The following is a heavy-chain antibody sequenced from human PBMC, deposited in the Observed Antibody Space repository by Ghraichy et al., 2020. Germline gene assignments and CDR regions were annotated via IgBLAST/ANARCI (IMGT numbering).Heavy chain of an antibody. V-gene: IGHV4-39*01. CDR2: IYYSGST. J-gene: IGHJ5*02. D-gene: IGHD3-10*01. CDR3: ARHRRVLLWFRDDASGELWFDP. Sequence: SETLSLTCTVSGGSISSSSYYWGWIRQPPGKGLEWIGSIYYSGSTYYNPSLKSRVTISVDTSKNQFSLKLSSVTAADTAVYYCARHRRVLLWFRDDASGELWFDPWGQGTLVTVSS. CDR1: GGSISSSSYY.